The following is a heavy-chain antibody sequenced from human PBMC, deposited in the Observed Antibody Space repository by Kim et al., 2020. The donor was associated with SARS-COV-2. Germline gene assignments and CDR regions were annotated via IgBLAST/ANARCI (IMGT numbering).Heavy chain of an antibody. CDR3: ARHLSGSSWFDY. Sequence: YYNPALKSRVTLSVETSKNQFSLKLSSVTAADTAVFYCARHLSGSSWFDYWGQGSLVTVSS. J-gene: IGHJ4*02. V-gene: IGHV4-39*01. D-gene: IGHD6-13*01.